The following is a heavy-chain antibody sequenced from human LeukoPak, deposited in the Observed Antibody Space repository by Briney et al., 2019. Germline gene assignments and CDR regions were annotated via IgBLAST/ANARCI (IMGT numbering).Heavy chain of an antibody. CDR1: GYTLTELS. J-gene: IGHJ6*02. V-gene: IGHV1-24*01. D-gene: IGHD6-13*01. CDR2: FDPEDGET. CDR3: ARPQLAAAGTDGMDV. Sequence: GASVKVSCKVSGYTLTELSMHWVRQAPGKGLEWMGGFDPEDGETIYAQKFQGRVTMTEDTSTDTAYMELSSLRSDDTAVYYCARPQLAAAGTDGMDVWGQGTTVTVSS.